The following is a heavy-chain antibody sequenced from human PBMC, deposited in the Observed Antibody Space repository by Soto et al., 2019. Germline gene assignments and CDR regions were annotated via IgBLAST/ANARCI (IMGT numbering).Heavy chain of an antibody. J-gene: IGHJ6*03. Sequence: QVQLVESGGGVVQPGRSLRLSCAASGFTFSSYGMHWVRQAPGKGLEWVAVIWYDGSNKYYADSVKGRFTISRDNSKNTLYLQMNSLRAEDTAVYYCARDGRDETDFPTDYYYYYMDVWGKGTTVTVSS. CDR3: ARDGRDETDFPTDYYYYYMDV. V-gene: IGHV3-33*01. CDR2: IWYDGSNK. CDR1: GFTFSSYG. D-gene: IGHD1-26*01.